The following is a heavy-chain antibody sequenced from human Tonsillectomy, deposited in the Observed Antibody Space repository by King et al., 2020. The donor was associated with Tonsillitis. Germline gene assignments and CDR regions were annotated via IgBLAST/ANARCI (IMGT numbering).Heavy chain of an antibody. V-gene: IGHV1-46*01. J-gene: IGHJ6*03. CDR3: ARDWRRYDSSGSKGYYYYYYMDV. D-gene: IGHD3-22*01. CDR2: INPSGGST. CDR1: GYTFTSYY. Sequence: VQLVQSGAEVKKPGASVKVSCKASGYTFTSYYMHWVRQAPGQGLEWMGIINPSGGSTSYAQKFQDRVTMTRDTSTSTVYMELSSLRSEETAVYYCARDWRRYDSSGSKGYYYYYYMDVWGKGTTVTVSS.